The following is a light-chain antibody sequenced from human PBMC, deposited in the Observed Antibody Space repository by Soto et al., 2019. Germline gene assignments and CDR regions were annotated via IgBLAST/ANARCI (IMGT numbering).Light chain of an antibody. V-gene: IGKV1-9*01. Sequence: IQLTQSPSSLSASVGDRVTITCRASQGISTYLVWFQQKSGKAPKLLIYGASTLESGVPSRFRGSGSGTDFTLTISSLQPEDFAPYYCHQPNSYPELTLSGGTKVDIK. CDR1: QGISTY. CDR3: HQPNSYPELT. J-gene: IGKJ4*01. CDR2: GAS.